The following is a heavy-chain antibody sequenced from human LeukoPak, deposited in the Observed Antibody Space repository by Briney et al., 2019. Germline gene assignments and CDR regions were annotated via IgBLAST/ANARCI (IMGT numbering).Heavy chain of an antibody. J-gene: IGHJ5*02. CDR2: ISSSGSTI. Sequence: GGSLRLSYAASGFTFSSYEMNWVRQAPGKGLEWVSYISSSGSTIYYADSVKGRFTISRDNAKNSLYLQMNSLRAEDTAVYYCARKRRGGYNWFDPWGQGTLVTVSS. CDR1: GFTFSSYE. CDR3: ARKRRGGYNWFDP. V-gene: IGHV3-48*03. D-gene: IGHD5-12*01.